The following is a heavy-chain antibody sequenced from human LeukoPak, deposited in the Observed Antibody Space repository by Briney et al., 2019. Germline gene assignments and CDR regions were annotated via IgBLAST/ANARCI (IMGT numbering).Heavy chain of an antibody. J-gene: IGHJ4*02. D-gene: IGHD6-13*01. V-gene: IGHV4-59*01. CDR1: GGSISTYY. Sequence: SETLSLTCTVSGGSISTYYWTWIRRPPGKGLEWIGYIYYSGATNYNPSLKSRVTISVDTSKNQFSLKLSSVTAADTAVYYCARGVYIAAAQYGFWGQGTLVTVSS. CDR3: ARGVYIAAAQYGF. CDR2: IYYSGAT.